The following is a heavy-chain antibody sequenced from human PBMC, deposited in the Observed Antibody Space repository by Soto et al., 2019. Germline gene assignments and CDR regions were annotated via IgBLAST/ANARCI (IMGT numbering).Heavy chain of an antibody. J-gene: IGHJ6*02. CDR3: AKGILSATIGPYAMDV. CDR1: GFAFSSYA. V-gene: IGHV3-30*18. D-gene: IGHD3-16*01. CDR2: ISYDGNYI. Sequence: PGGSLRLSCEASGFAFSSYAMHWVRQAPDKGLEWVGVISYDGNYIYYADSVKGRFTISRDNSKNTLYVQVNSLRPEDTAVYYCAKGILSATIGPYAMDVWGQGTTVTVSS.